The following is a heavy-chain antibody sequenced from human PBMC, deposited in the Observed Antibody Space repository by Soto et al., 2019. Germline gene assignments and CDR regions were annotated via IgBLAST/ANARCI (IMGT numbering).Heavy chain of an antibody. CDR2: INPNSGGT. J-gene: IGHJ6*03. V-gene: IGHV1-2*04. CDR1: GYTFTGYY. Sequence: ASVKVSCKASGYTFTGYYMHWVRQAPGQGLEWMGWINPNSGGTNYAQKFQDWVTMTRDTSISTAYMELSRLRSDDTAVYYCARDRRDGNYYYMDVWGKGTTVTVSS. CDR3: ARDRRDGNYYYMDV.